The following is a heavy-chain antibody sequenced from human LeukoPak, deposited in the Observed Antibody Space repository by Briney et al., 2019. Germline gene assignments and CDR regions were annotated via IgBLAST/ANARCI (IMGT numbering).Heavy chain of an antibody. CDR3: ASASQSTYYDFWSGYDTAYYFDY. V-gene: IGHV3-21*01. CDR2: ISSSSSYI. D-gene: IGHD3-3*01. Sequence: GGSLRFSCAASGFTFSSYSMNWVRQAPGKGLEWVSSISSSSSYIYYADSVKGRFTISRDNAKNSLYLQMNSLRAEDTAVYYCASASQSTYYDFWSGYDTAYYFDYWGQGTLVTVSS. CDR1: GFTFSSYS. J-gene: IGHJ4*02.